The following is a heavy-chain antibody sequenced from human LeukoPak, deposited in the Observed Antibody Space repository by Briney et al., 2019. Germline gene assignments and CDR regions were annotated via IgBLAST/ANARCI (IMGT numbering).Heavy chain of an antibody. J-gene: IGHJ6*03. CDR2: IRSKAYGGTT. CDR3: TRVRSSSSKFSYYYYYYMDV. D-gene: IGHD6-6*01. CDR1: GFTFGGYA. V-gene: IGHV3-49*04. Sequence: GRSLRLSCTASGFTFGGYAMSWVRQAPGKGLEWVGFIRSKAYGGTTEYAASVKGRFTISRDDSKSIAYLQMNSLKTEDTAVYYCTRVRSSSSKFSYYYYYYMDVWGKGTTVTVSS.